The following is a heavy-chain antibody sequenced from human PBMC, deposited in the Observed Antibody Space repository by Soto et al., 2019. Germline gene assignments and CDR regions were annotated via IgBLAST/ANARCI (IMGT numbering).Heavy chain of an antibody. CDR2: IYYSGST. J-gene: IGHJ4*02. Sequence: SETLSLTCTVSGGSISSSSYYWGWIRQPPGKGLEWIGSIYYSGSTYYNPSLKSRVTISVDTSKNQFSLKLSSVTAADTAVYYCARLDYGENRYYFDYWGQGTLVTVSS. CDR3: ARLDYGENRYYFDY. V-gene: IGHV4-39*01. D-gene: IGHD4-17*01. CDR1: GGSISSSSYY.